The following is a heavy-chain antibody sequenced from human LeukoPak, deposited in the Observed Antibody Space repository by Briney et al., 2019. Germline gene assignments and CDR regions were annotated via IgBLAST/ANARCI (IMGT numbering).Heavy chain of an antibody. V-gene: IGHV3-23*01. Sequence: GGSLRLSCAASGFTFSGYAMSWVRQAPGEGLEWVSAISGGGGGSTFYADSVKGRFTISRDNSKNTLYLQMNSLRAEDTAVYYCTKGRYGDYDMDVWGQGTTVTVSS. CDR2: ISGGGGGST. CDR1: GFTFSGYA. CDR3: TKGRYGDYDMDV. J-gene: IGHJ6*02. D-gene: IGHD4-17*01.